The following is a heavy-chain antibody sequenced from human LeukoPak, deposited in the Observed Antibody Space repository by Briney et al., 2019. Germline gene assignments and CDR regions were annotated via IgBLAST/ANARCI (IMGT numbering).Heavy chain of an antibody. D-gene: IGHD5-18*01. V-gene: IGHV4-59*08. Sequence: SETLSLTCTVSGGSISSYYWNWIRQPPGKGLEWIGYIYYNGDTDYNPSLKGRVTISVDTSRNQFSLKLTSVTAADTAVYYCARMGRGGYGPSDYYYGLGVWGQGTTVTVSS. CDR1: GGSISSYY. J-gene: IGHJ6*02. CDR3: ARMGRGGYGPSDYYYGLGV. CDR2: IYYNGDT.